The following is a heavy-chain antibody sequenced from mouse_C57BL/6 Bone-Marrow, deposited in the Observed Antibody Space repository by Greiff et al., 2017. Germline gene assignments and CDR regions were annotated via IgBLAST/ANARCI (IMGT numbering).Heavy chain of an antibody. D-gene: IGHD1-1*01. J-gene: IGHJ1*03. Sequence: EVKLMESGPGLVKPSQSLSLTCSVTGYSITSGYYWNWIRQFPGNKLEWMGYISYDGSNNYNPSLKNRISITRDTSKNQFFLKLNSVTTEDTATYYCARINYYGSSRYCDVWGTGTTGTVSS. V-gene: IGHV3-6*01. CDR3: ARINYYGSSRYCDV. CDR2: ISYDGSN. CDR1: GYSITSGYY.